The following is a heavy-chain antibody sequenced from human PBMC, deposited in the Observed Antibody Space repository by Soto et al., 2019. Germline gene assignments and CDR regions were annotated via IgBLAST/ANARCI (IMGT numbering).Heavy chain of an antibody. CDR3: ARDESGYFAAFDI. CDR1: GGSVSSGSYY. D-gene: IGHD2-2*03. CDR2: IYYSGST. Sequence: PSETLSLTCTVSGGSVSSGSYYRSWIRQPPGKGLEWIGYIYYSGSTNYNPSLKSRVTISVDTSKNQFSLKLSSVTAADTAVYYCARDESGYFAAFDIWGQGTMVTVSS. J-gene: IGHJ3*02. V-gene: IGHV4-61*01.